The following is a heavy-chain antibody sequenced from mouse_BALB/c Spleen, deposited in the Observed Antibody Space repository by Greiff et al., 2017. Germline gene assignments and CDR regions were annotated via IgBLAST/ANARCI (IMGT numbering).Heavy chain of an antibody. CDR2: IDPANGNT. J-gene: IGHJ3*01. V-gene: IGHV14-3*02. D-gene: IGHD1-2*01. CDR1: GFNIKDTY. CDR3: ARYYGSFAY. Sequence: EVKLQESGAELVKPGASVKLSCTASGFNIKDTYMHWVKQRPEQGLEWIGRIDPANGNTKYDPKFQGKATITADTSSNTAYLQLSSLTSEDTAVYYCARYYGSFAYWGQGTLVTVSA.